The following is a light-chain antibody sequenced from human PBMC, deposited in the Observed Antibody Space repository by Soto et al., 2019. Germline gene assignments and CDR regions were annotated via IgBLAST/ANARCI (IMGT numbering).Light chain of an antibody. Sequence: SYVLTQPPSVSVAPVQTAIITCWGTNIARKSVNGYQQKPGQAHVLVVHDDHDRPSGIPERFSGCNSGNTATRNIGIVEAGDEADYYCQLWDNMSHWVFVRGTKLTVL. J-gene: IGLJ3*02. CDR2: DDH. CDR3: QLWDNMSHWV. V-gene: IGLV3-21*02. CDR1: NIARKS.